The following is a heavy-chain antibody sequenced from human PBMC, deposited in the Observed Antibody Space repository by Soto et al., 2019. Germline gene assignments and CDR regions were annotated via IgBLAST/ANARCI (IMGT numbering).Heavy chain of an antibody. CDR2: ISGGGRPI. V-gene: IGHV3-48*02. J-gene: IGHJ4*02. CDR3: ARDLGWAFDS. Sequence: EVQLVESGGGSVQPGGSLSLSCAASGFTFSTFSMNWVRQAPGRGLEWISYISGGGRPISYADSVKGRFTISRDNAKNSLYLQMDSLTDEDTAVYYCARDLGWAFDSWGQGTVVTVSS. D-gene: IGHD6-19*01. CDR1: GFTFSTFS.